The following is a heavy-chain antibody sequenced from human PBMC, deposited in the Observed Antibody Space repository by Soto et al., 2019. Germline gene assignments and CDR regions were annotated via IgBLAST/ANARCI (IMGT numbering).Heavy chain of an antibody. V-gene: IGHV4-59*08. CDR1: GGSIDGYN. CDR2: VYYNGGS. Sequence: QVQLQESGPGLVKPSETLSLTCTVSGGSIDGYNCAWIRQPPGKSLEWVGYVYYNGGSRYNPSLESRVTLSLDTSKSQFSLQLRSVTAADTAVYYCVRQGIGNLHGLVDVWGRGPRSPSP. J-gene: IGHJ6*02. CDR3: VRQGIGNLHGLVDV. D-gene: IGHD3-10*01.